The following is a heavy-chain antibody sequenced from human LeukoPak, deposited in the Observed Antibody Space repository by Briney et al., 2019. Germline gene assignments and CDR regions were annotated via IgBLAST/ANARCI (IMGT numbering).Heavy chain of an antibody. CDR2: ISGSGGST. J-gene: IGHJ4*02. CDR1: GFTFSSYA. V-gene: IGHV3-23*01. D-gene: IGHD4/OR15-4a*01. CDR3: AKAQTMANSFDY. Sequence: GGSLRLSCAASGFTFSSYAMSWVRQAPGKGLKGVSAISGSGGSTYYADSVKGRFTISRDNSKNTLYLQMNSLRAEDTAVYYCAKAQTMANSFDYWGQGTLVTVSS.